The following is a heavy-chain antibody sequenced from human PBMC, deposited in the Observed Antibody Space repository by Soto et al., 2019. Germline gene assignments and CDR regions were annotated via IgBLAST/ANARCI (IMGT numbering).Heavy chain of an antibody. CDR3: ARGQGVSTVVVVAATRY. CDR2: ISAYNGNT. D-gene: IGHD2-15*01. J-gene: IGHJ4*02. Sequence: GPSVTVSCKASGYTFTSYGISWVRQAPGQGLEWMGWISAYNGNTNYAQKLQGRVTMTTDTSTSTAYMELRSLRSDDTAVYYCARGQGVSTVVVVAATRYWGQGTLVTVSS. CDR1: GYTFTSYG. V-gene: IGHV1-18*04.